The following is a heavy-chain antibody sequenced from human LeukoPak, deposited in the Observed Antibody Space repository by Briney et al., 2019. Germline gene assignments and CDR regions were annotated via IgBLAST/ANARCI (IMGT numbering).Heavy chain of an antibody. CDR3: ARGVFFWSGLHDPYYFDY. CDR1: GYTFTGYY. Sequence: ASVKVSCKASGYTFTGYYMHWVRQAPGQGLEWMGWINPNSGGTNYAQKFQGRVTMTRDTSISTAYMELSRLRSDDTAVYYCARGVFFWSGLHDPYYFDYWGQGTLVTVSS. J-gene: IGHJ4*02. CDR2: INPNSGGT. V-gene: IGHV1-2*02. D-gene: IGHD3-3*01.